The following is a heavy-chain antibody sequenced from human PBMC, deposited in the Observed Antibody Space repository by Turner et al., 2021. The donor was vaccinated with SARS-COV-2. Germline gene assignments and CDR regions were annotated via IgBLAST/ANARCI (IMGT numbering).Heavy chain of an antibody. D-gene: IGHD1-7*01. Sequence: QVQLVESGGGVVQPGRSLRLSCAASGFTFSSFDMHWVRQAPGKGLEWVAFISFDGSNTHYTDSVKRRFTISRDSSKNTLYLQMASLRTEDTAVYYCAKEGAENYYFDCWGQGTLVTVSS. J-gene: IGHJ4*02. CDR3: AKEGAENYYFDC. V-gene: IGHV3-30*18. CDR2: ISFDGSNT. CDR1: GFTFSSFD.